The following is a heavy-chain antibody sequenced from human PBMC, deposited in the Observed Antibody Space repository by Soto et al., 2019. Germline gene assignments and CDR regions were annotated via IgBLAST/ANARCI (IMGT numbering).Heavy chain of an antibody. CDR1: GRTFNINADF. J-gene: IGHJ6*02. Sequence: SETLSLTCTVSGRTFNINADFWYLAWIRQPPGKGLEWIGNIDNSGSTHYNASLKSRVTISVDTSKNQFSLKLSSVTAADTAVYYCAGGPYDFWSGYSLDVWGQGTTVTVSS. CDR2: IDNSGST. V-gene: IGHV4-61*08. CDR3: AGGPYDFWSGYSLDV. D-gene: IGHD3-3*01.